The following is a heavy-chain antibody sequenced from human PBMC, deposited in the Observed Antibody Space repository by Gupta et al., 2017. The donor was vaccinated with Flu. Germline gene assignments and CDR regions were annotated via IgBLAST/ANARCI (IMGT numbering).Heavy chain of an antibody. CDR3: TRELWPGDY. D-gene: IGHD2-21*01. Sequence: EVHWVDSGGGLVEPGGTRRVSCAAHGFTFNNFFMGWVRQAPGKGLEWVADIDQDGSSMYYVDSVKGRFTISRDNAKDSVYLEMNNLRDEDRGVYYCTRELWPGDYWGQGTLVTVSS. V-gene: IGHV3-7*01. J-gene: IGHJ4*02. CDR1: GFTFNNFF. CDR2: IDQDGSSM.